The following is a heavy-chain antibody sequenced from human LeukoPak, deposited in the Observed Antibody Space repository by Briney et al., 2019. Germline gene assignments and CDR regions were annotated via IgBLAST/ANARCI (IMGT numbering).Heavy chain of an antibody. D-gene: IGHD3-22*01. J-gene: IGHJ3*01. CDR3: ARPNITSYYDSRGYDAFDV. Sequence: GESLKISFKGSGSRFNAYWFGWVRQLPGKGLEWMGIIYPDDSDTRYSPSFQGQVTISADKSVRTAYLQWSSLKASDTAMYYCARPNITSYYDSRGYDAFDVWGQGTMVTVSS. V-gene: IGHV5-51*01. CDR2: IYPDDSDT. CDR1: GSRFNAYW.